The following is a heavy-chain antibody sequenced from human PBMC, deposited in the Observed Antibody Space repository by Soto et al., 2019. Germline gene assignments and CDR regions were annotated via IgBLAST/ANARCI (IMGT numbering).Heavy chain of an antibody. D-gene: IGHD6-13*01. CDR3: AKILGQQLDRPGDY. J-gene: IGHJ4*02. Sequence: GGSLRLSCAASGFTFSSYAMSWVRQAPGKGLEWVSAISGSGGSTYYADSVKGRFTISRDNSKNTLYLQMNSLRAEDTAVYYCAKILGQQLDRPGDYWGQGTLVTVSS. CDR1: GFTFSSYA. V-gene: IGHV3-23*01. CDR2: ISGSGGST.